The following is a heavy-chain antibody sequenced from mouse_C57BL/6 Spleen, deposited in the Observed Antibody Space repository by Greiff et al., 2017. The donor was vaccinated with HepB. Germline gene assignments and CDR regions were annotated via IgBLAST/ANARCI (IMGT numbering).Heavy chain of an antibody. V-gene: IGHV1-82*01. D-gene: IGHD1-1*01. J-gene: IGHJ3*01. Sequence: VKLVESGPELVKPGASVKISCKASGYAFSSSWMNWVKQRPGKGLEWIGRIYPGDGDTNYNGKFKGKATLTADKSSSTAYMQLSSLTSEDSAVYFCARDYYGSSPWFAYWGQGTLVTVSA. CDR2: IYPGDGDT. CDR3: ARDYYGSSPWFAY. CDR1: GYAFSSSW.